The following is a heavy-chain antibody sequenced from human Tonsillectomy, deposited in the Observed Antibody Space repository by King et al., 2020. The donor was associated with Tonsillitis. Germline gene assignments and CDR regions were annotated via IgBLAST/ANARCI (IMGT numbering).Heavy chain of an antibody. CDR1: GFTISNYW. CDR2: IRQDGNSK. D-gene: IGHD1-26*01. J-gene: IGHJ3*01. CDR3: ARIKLGAPPQDVFDV. V-gene: IGHV3-7*01. Sequence: QLVQSGGGLVQPGGSLRLSCAASGFTISNYWMSWVRQAPGKGLEWVANIRQDGNSKYYVDSVKGRFTISRDNAKNSLYLQTNSLRVEDTAVYFCARIKLGAPPQDVFDVWGLGTLVTVSS.